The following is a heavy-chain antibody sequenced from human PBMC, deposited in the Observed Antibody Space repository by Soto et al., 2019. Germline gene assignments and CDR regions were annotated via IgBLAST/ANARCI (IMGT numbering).Heavy chain of an antibody. V-gene: IGHV3-21*01. J-gene: IGHJ4*02. Sequence: GGSLRLSCAASGFDFGTYTMNWVRQAPGKGLEWVSLISSTSTHIQYADSVRGRFTISRDNAKKSLYLQMNSLRAEDTAVYYCVGELAVAGIPFDYWGQGALVTVSS. D-gene: IGHD6-19*01. CDR2: ISSTSTHI. CDR3: VGELAVAGIPFDY. CDR1: GFDFGTYT.